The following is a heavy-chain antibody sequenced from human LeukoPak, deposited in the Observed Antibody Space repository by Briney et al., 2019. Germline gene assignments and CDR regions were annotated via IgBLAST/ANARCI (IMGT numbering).Heavy chain of an antibody. Sequence: PGGSLRLSCAASGSTVSTNYMSWVRQAPGKGLEWVSVIYGGGDTYYADSVKGRFTISRDNSKNSLYLQMNSLRAEDTAVYYCARNWNYDYWGQGTLVTVSS. CDR3: ARNWNYDY. CDR1: GSTVSTNY. CDR2: IYGGGDT. V-gene: IGHV3-66*01. J-gene: IGHJ4*02. D-gene: IGHD1-7*01.